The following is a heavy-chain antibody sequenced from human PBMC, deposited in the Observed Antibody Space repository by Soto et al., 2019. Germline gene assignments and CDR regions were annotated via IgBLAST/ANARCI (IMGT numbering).Heavy chain of an antibody. D-gene: IGHD6-13*01. CDR2: IYYSGST. J-gene: IGHJ4*02. V-gene: IGHV4-31*03. CDR3: ARAYRQSRYSSSWVFDS. Sequence: QVQLQESGPGLVKPSQTLSLICTVSGGSINSGGYYWSWIRQHPGKGLEWIGYIYYSGSTYYNPFLRSRVTISAGASENQFSLKLSSVTAEDTAVYLCARAYRQSRYSSSWVFDSWGQGTLVNVSS. CDR1: GGSINSGGYY.